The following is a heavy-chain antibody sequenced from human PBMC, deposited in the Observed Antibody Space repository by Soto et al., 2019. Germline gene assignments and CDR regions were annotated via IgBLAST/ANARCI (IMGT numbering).Heavy chain of an antibody. V-gene: IGHV1-69*13. J-gene: IGHJ3*02. Sequence: SVKVSCKASGGTFSSYAISWVRQAPGQGLEWMGGIIPIFGTANYAQKFQGRVTITADESTSTAYMELSSLRSEDTAVYYCARPPRIAAAGIAAFDIWGQGTMVTVSS. D-gene: IGHD6-13*01. CDR1: GGTFSSYA. CDR3: ARPPRIAAAGIAAFDI. CDR2: IIPIFGTA.